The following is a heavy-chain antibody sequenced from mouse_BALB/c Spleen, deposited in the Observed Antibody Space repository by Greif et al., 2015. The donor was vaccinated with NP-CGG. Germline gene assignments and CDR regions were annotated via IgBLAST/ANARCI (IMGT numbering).Heavy chain of an antibody. CDR2: IYPGNVNT. CDR1: GYTFTSYY. CDR3: ARGGLRRGYYAMDY. J-gene: IGHJ4*01. V-gene: IGHV1S56*01. Sequence: QVQLQQSGPELVKPGASVRISCKASGYTFTSYYIHWVKQRPGQGLEWIGWIYPGNVNTKYNEKFKGKATLTADKSSSTAYMQLSSLTSEDSAVYFCARGGLRRGYYAMDYWGQGTSVTVSS. D-gene: IGHD2-4*01.